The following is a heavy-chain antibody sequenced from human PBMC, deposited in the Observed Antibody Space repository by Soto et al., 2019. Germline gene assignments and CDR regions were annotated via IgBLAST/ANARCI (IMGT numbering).Heavy chain of an antibody. V-gene: IGHV3-49*03. J-gene: IGHJ4*02. CDR2: IRSKAYGGTT. D-gene: IGHD5-18*01. Sequence: GGSLRLSCTASGFTFGDYAMSWFRQAPGKGLEWVGFIRSKAYGGTTEYAASVKGRVTISRDDSKSIAYLQMNSLKTEDTAVYYCTRDIETAMVTHYFDYWGQGTLVTVSS. CDR1: GFTFGDYA. CDR3: TRDIETAMVTHYFDY.